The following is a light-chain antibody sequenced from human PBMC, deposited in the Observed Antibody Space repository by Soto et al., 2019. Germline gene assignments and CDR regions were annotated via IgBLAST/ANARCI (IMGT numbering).Light chain of an antibody. CDR2: KAS. Sequence: MTQSASALSGSIGDRVTITCRASQTISSWLAWYQQKPGKAPKLLIYKASTLKSGVPSRFSGSGSGTEFTLTISSLQPDDFATYYCQHYNSYSEAFGQGTKVAIK. V-gene: IGKV1-5*03. CDR3: QHYNSYSEA. CDR1: QTISSW. J-gene: IGKJ1*01.